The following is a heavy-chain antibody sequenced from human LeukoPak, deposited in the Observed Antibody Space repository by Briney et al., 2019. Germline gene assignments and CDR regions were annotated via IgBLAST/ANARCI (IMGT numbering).Heavy chain of an antibody. Sequence: GGSLRLSCAASGFTFSSYGMHWVRQAPGKGLEWVAFIRYDGSNKYYADSVKGRFTISRDNSKNTLYLQMNSLRAEDTAVYYCARAIGIVGATTPLDYWGQGTLVTVSS. CDR3: ARAIGIVGATTPLDY. D-gene: IGHD1-26*01. CDR1: GFTFSSYG. J-gene: IGHJ4*02. V-gene: IGHV3-30*02. CDR2: IRYDGSNK.